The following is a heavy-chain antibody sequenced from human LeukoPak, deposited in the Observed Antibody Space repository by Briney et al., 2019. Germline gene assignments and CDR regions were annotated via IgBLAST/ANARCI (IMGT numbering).Heavy chain of an antibody. CDR1: GYTFTSYG. CDR3: ARLTLAVAALAPDY. J-gene: IGHJ4*02. V-gene: IGHV1-18*01. D-gene: IGHD6-19*01. Sequence: ASVKVSCKASGYTFTSYGISWVRQAPGQGLEWMGWISAYNGNTNYAQKLQGRVTMTTDTSTSTAYMELRSLRSDDTAVYYCARLTLAVAALAPDYWGQGTLVTVSS. CDR2: ISAYNGNT.